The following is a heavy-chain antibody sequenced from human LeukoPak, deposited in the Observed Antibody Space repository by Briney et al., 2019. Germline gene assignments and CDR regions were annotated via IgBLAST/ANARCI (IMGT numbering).Heavy chain of an antibody. CDR3: ARSTRYSYGYGTFDY. D-gene: IGHD5-18*01. J-gene: IGHJ4*02. Sequence: GGSLRLSCAASGFTFSDYNMRWIRQAPGKGLEWVSSISRSGSTKYYADSVKGRFTISRDNAKNSLFLQMNSLRAEDTAVYYCARSTRYSYGYGTFDYWGQGTLVTVSS. CDR1: GFTFSDYN. V-gene: IGHV3-11*04. CDR2: ISRSGSTK.